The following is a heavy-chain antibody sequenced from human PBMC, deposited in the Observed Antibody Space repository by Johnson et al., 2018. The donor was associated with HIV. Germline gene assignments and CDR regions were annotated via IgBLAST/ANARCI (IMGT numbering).Heavy chain of an antibody. V-gene: IGHV3-64*01. CDR3: ARGDDSSAWGAFDI. CDR2: ISSNGGST. Sequence: VQLVESGGGLVKPGGSLRLSCVGSGFTVSSNYMSWVRQAPGKGLEYVSAISSNGGSTYYANSVKGRFTISRDNSKNTLYLQMNSLRAEDTAVYYCARGDDSSAWGAFDIWGQGTMVTVSS. D-gene: IGHD3-22*01. CDR1: GFTVSSNY. J-gene: IGHJ3*02.